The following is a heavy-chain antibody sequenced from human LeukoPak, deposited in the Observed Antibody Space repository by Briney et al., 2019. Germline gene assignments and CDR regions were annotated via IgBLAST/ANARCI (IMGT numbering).Heavy chain of an antibody. V-gene: IGHV3-30*18. J-gene: IGHJ6*03. CDR2: ISYDGSNK. D-gene: IGHD2-15*01. Sequence: GGSLRLSCADSGFTFSSYGMHWVRQAPGKGLEWVAVISYDGSNKYYADSVKGRFTISRDNSKNTLYLQMNSLRAEDTAVYYCAKDRGFATGLGYYYMDVWGKGTTVTVSS. CDR3: AKDRGFATGLGYYYMDV. CDR1: GFTFSSYG.